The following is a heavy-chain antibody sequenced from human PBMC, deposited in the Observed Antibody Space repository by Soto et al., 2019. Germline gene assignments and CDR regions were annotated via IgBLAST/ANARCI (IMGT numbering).Heavy chain of an antibody. CDR1: GYSFSNFY. CDR2: IDPSSGTT. CDR3: GMDV. Sequence: ASVKVSCKPSGYSFSNFYVHWVRQAPGQGLEWMGIIDPSSGTTSYTQKFQERVTMTRDTSMSTVYMELSRLRSEDTAVYYYGMDVWGQGTTVTVSS. J-gene: IGHJ6*02. V-gene: IGHV1-46*01.